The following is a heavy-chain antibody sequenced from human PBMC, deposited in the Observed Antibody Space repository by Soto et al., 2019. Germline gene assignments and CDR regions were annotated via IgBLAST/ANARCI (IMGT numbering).Heavy chain of an antibody. Sequence: QLQLQESGSRLVKSSETLSLTCAVSGDTISTGGYSWVWIRQPPGQAREWSVHTYHSGNHYYNRYVKSRLIISVDRSKNQSSLKLNSVTAADTAVYYCAREEYGDYVGHLDPWGQGTPVTVSS. CDR2: TYHSGNH. J-gene: IGHJ5*02. V-gene: IGHV4-30-2*01. D-gene: IGHD4-17*01. CDR1: GDTISTGGYS. CDR3: AREEYGDYVGHLDP.